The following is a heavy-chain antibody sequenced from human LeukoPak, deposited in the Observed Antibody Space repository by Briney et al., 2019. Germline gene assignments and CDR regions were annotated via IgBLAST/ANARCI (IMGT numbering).Heavy chain of an antibody. CDR1: GFSFSDAW. Sequence: GGSLRLSCAASGFSFSDAWMNWVRQAPGKGLEWVSAISGSGGSTYYADSVKGRFTISRDNSKNTLYLQMNSLRAEDTAVYYCAKEYSGSYYVPGTWGQGTLVTVSS. J-gene: IGHJ5*02. V-gene: IGHV3-23*01. D-gene: IGHD1-26*01. CDR3: AKEYSGSYYVPGT. CDR2: ISGSGGST.